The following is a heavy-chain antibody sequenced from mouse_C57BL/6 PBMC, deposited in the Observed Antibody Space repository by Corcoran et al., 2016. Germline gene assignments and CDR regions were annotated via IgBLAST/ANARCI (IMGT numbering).Heavy chain of an antibody. CDR1: GYSITSGYY. Sequence: DVQLQESGPGLVKPSQSLSLTCSVTGYSITSGYYWNWIRQFPGNKLEWMGYISYDGSNNYNPSLKNRISITRDTSKNQFFLKLNSVTTEDTATYYCARNYYGSSYFAWFAYWGQGTLVTVSA. D-gene: IGHD1-1*01. CDR3: ARNYYGSSYFAWFAY. J-gene: IGHJ3*01. CDR2: ISYDGSN. V-gene: IGHV3-6*01.